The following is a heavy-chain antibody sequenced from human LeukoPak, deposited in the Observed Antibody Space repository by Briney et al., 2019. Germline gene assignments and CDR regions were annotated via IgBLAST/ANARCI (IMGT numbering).Heavy chain of an antibody. CDR1: GYTFTGYY. J-gene: IGHJ3*02. CDR2: INPNSGGT. CDR3: ARADSGSFDAFDI. Sequence: ASVKVSCKASGYTFTGYYMYWVRQAPGQGLEWMGWINPNSGGTNYAQKFQGRVTMTRDTSISTAYMELSRLRSDDTAVYYCARADSGSFDAFDIWGQGTMVTVSS. V-gene: IGHV1-2*02. D-gene: IGHD1-26*01.